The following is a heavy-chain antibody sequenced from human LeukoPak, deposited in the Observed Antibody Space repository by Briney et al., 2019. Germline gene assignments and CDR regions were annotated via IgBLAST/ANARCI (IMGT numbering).Heavy chain of an antibody. CDR1: GGTFSSYA. D-gene: IGHD2-2*03. CDR3: ARVRRSDGYCSSTSCYVWVPRWFDP. J-gene: IGHJ5*02. V-gene: IGHV1-69*05. Sequence: ASVKVSCKASGGTFSSYAISWVRQAPGQGLEWMGGIIPIFGTANYAQKFQGRVTITTDESTSTAYMELSSLRSEDTAVYYCARVRRSDGYCSSTSCYVWVPRWFDPWGQGTLVTVSS. CDR2: IIPIFGTA.